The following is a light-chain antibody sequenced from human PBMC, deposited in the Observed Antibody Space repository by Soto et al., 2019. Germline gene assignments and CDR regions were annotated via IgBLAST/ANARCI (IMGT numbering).Light chain of an antibody. Sequence: DIQMTQSPSTLSASVGDRVTNTCRASQSISSWLAWYQQKPGKAPQLLIYDASSLESGVPSRFSGSGSGTEFTLTISSLQPDDFAPYYCQQYNSYSNTFGQGTKLEIK. CDR3: QQYNSYSNT. CDR1: QSISSW. V-gene: IGKV1-5*01. J-gene: IGKJ2*01. CDR2: DAS.